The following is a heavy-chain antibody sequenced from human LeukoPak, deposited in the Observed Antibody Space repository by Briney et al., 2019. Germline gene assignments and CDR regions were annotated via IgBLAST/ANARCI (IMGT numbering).Heavy chain of an antibody. Sequence: PGGSLSLSCAASGFTVSSNYMSWVRQAPGKGLEWVSLIYSGGSTYYADSVKSRFTISRDNSKNTLYLQMNSLTAEDTAVYYCARELTFGVPLGYWGQGTLVTVSS. V-gene: IGHV3-66*02. CDR1: GFTVSSNY. CDR2: IYSGGST. D-gene: IGHD3-3*01. J-gene: IGHJ4*02. CDR3: ARELTFGVPLGY.